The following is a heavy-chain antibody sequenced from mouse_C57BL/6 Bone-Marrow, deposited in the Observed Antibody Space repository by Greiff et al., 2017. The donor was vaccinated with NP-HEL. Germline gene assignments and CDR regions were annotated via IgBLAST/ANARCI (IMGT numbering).Heavy chain of an antibody. D-gene: IGHD1-1*01. CDR3: ARRGALLWYFDV. CDR1: GYAFSSSW. J-gene: IGHJ1*03. Sequence: VQLQQSGPELVKPGASVKISCKASGYAFSSSWMNWVKQRPGKGLEWIGRIYPGDGDTNYNGKFKGKATLTADKSSSTAYMQLSSLTSEDSAVYFCARRGALLWYFDVWGTGTTVTVSS. CDR2: IYPGDGDT. V-gene: IGHV1-82*01.